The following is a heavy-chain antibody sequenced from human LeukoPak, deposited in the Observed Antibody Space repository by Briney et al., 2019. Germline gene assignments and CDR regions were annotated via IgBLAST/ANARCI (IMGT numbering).Heavy chain of an antibody. V-gene: IGHV3-23*01. CDR1: GFTFSSSA. Sequence: PGGSLRLSCAASGFTFSSSAMRWVRQAPGKGLEWVSSLIGSGGSTYYADSVKGRFTISRDSSKNTLYLQMNSLRAEDTAVYYCAKGEGYSDYWGQGTLVTVSS. J-gene: IGHJ4*02. D-gene: IGHD1-26*01. CDR2: LIGSGGST. CDR3: AKGEGYSDY.